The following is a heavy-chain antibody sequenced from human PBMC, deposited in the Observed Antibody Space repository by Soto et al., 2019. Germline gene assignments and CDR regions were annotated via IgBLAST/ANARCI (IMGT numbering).Heavy chain of an antibody. V-gene: IGHV2-5*02. Sequence: QITLKESGPTLVKPTQTLTLTCTFSGFSLSTSGVGVVWIRQPPGKALEWLGIIYWDDDKRYRPSLKSRLTTTQATPKNQVVLTMTNMDPVDTGTYYCAHNLVAGTSWFEPWGQGTLVTVSS. CDR2: IYWDDDK. CDR3: AHNLVAGTSWFEP. D-gene: IGHD1-7*01. CDR1: GFSLSTSGVG. J-gene: IGHJ5*02.